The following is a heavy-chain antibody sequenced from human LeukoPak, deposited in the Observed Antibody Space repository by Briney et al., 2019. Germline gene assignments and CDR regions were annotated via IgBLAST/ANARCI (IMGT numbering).Heavy chain of an antibody. CDR1: GYTFTSYG. Sequence: ASVKVSCKASGYTFTSYGISWVRQAPGQGLEWMGWISAYNGNTNYAQKLQGRVIMTTDTSTSTAYMELRSLRSDDTAVYYCARDLGIAADLNWFDPWGQGTLVTVSS. V-gene: IGHV1-18*04. CDR3: ARDLGIAADLNWFDP. D-gene: IGHD6-13*01. CDR2: ISAYNGNT. J-gene: IGHJ5*02.